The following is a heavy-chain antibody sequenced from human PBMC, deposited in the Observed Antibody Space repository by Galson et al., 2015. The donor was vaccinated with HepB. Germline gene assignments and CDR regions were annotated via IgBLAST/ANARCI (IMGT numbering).Heavy chain of an antibody. J-gene: IGHJ6*02. CDR3: ARDRLVTYYDFWSGYYTYYYGMDV. Sequence: SLRLSCAASGFTFSSYAMHWVRQAPGKGLEWVAVISYDGSNKYYADSVKGRFTISRDNSKNTLYLQMNSLRAEDTAVYYCARDRLVTYYDFWSGYYTYYYGMDVWGQGTTVTVPS. CDR1: GFTFSSYA. CDR2: ISYDGSNK. D-gene: IGHD3-3*01. V-gene: IGHV3-30-3*01.